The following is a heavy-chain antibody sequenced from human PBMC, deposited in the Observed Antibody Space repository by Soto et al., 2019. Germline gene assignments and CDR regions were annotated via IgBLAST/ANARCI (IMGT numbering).Heavy chain of an antibody. D-gene: IGHD2-2*01. V-gene: IGHV3-23*01. CDR2: ITDSGGDT. CDR1: GFTFNNYA. J-gene: IGHJ4*02. Sequence: GGSLRLSCAASGFTFNNYAMGWVRQASGKGLEWVSAITDSGGDTYSADSVKGRFTISRDNSKNTLYLQMDSLGAEDTAIYYCAKLGSSSWSPHYYFDYWGQGTLVTVSS. CDR3: AKLGSSSWSPHYYFDY.